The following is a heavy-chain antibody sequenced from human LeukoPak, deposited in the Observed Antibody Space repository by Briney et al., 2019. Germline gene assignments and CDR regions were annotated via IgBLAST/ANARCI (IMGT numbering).Heavy chain of an antibody. D-gene: IGHD2-2*01. CDR2: IYHSGST. CDR1: GGSISSGGYS. V-gene: IGHV4-30-2*01. J-gene: IGHJ4*02. Sequence: SQTLSLTCAVSGGSISSGGYSWSWIRQPPGKGLEWIGYIYHSGSTYYNPSLKSRVTISVDTSKNQFSLKLSSVTAADTAVYYCARLGYCSSTSCRPPDYWGQGTLVTVSS. CDR3: ARLGYCSSTSCRPPDY.